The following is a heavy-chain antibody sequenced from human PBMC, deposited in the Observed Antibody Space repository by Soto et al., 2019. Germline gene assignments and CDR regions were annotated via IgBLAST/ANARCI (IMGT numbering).Heavy chain of an antibody. Sequence: QLRESGPGLVKPSGTLSLTCFVSGASISSTYWWSWVRQTPGKRLEWIGQIYHTGTTSYNPSLRNRVTISLDQSNNQCSLSLTSMTAADPAVYYCATLPPRIVVVMTDLPTWGQGTLVTVSS. J-gene: IGHJ5*02. D-gene: IGHD2-15*01. CDR3: ATLPPRIVVVMTDLPT. CDR1: GASISSTYW. CDR2: IYHTGTT. V-gene: IGHV4-4*02.